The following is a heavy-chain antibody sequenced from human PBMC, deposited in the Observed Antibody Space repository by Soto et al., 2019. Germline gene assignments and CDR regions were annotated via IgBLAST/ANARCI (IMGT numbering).Heavy chain of an antibody. CDR1: GYPFSNYN. CDR3: ARILSGLTIFGVAHPEYY. Sequence: ASVKVSCKASGYPFSNYNIHWVRQAPGRGLEWVGWINTGNGNTRYSQKVQGRVSITSDQSANTAYMELSSLESEDTAVYYCARILSGLTIFGVAHPEYYWGQGTLVTVSS. D-gene: IGHD3-3*01. CDR2: INTGNGNT. V-gene: IGHV1-3*04. J-gene: IGHJ4*02.